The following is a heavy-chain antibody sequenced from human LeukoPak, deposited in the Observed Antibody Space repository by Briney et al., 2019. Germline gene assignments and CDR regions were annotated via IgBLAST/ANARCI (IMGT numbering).Heavy chain of an antibody. D-gene: IGHD3-3*01. Sequence: SETLSLTCAVYGGPFSGYYWSWIRQPPGKGLEWIGEINHSGSTNYNPSLKSRVTISVDTSKNQFSLKLSSVTAADTAVYYCARGRYDFWSGYYSWFDPWGQGTLVTVSS. J-gene: IGHJ5*02. V-gene: IGHV4-34*01. CDR1: GGPFSGYY. CDR2: INHSGST. CDR3: ARGRYDFWSGYYSWFDP.